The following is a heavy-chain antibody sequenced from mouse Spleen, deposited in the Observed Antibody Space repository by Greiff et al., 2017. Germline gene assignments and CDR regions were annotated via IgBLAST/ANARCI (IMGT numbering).Heavy chain of an antibody. J-gene: IGHJ2*01. V-gene: IGHV3-6*01. D-gene: IGHD2-1*01. Sequence: DVQLQESGPGLVKPSQSLSLTCSVTGYPITSGYYWNWIRQFPGNKLEWMGYISYDGSNNYNPSLKNRISITRDTSKNQFFLKLNSVTTEDTATYYCARENLLWPFDYWGQGTTLTGSS. CDR1: GYPITSGYY. CDR3: ARENLLWPFDY. CDR2: ISYDGSN.